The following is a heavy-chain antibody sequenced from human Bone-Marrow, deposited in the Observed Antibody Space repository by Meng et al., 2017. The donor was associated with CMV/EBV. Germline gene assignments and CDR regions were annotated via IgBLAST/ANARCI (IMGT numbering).Heavy chain of an antibody. CDR2: IYYSGST. CDR1: GGSISSSSYY. D-gene: IGHD3-22*01. J-gene: IGHJ4*02. V-gene: IGHV4-39*01. CDR3: ARVVRASSGYFDY. Sequence: SETLSLTCTVSGGSISSSSYYWGWIRQPPGKGLEWIGSIYYSGSTYYNPSLKSRVTISVDTSKNQFSLQLNSVTPEDTAVYYCARVVRASSGYFDYWGQGTLVTVSS.